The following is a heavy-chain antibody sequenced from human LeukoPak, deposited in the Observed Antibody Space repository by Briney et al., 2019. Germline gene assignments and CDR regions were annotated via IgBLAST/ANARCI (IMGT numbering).Heavy chain of an antibody. J-gene: IGHJ4*02. CDR2: IYSGGST. CDR3: ARDYFYGDYVDY. V-gene: IGHV3-66*01. CDR1: GFTFSNYA. Sequence: PGGSLRLSCAASGFTFSNYALIWVRQAPGKGLEWVSVIYSGGSTYYADSVKGRFTISRDNSKNTLYLQMNSLRAEDTAVYYCARDYFYGDYVDYWGQGTLVTVSS. D-gene: IGHD4-17*01.